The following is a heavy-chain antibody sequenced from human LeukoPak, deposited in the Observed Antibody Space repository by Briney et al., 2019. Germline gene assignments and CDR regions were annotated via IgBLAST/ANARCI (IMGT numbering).Heavy chain of an antibody. D-gene: IGHD2/OR15-2a*01. CDR3: ARASFSNPMDV. V-gene: IGHV4-59*01. J-gene: IGHJ6*02. CDR2: ISYSGAT. CDR1: GGSISSYY. Sequence: PSETLSLTCTVSGGSISSYYWNWIRQPPGKGLEWTGYISYSGATNYNPSLKSRVTISVDTSKNQFSLKLSSVTTADTAVYYCARASFSNPMDVWGQGTTVTVSS.